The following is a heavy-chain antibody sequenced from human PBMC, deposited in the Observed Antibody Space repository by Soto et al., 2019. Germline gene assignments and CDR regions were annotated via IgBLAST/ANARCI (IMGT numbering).Heavy chain of an antibody. CDR3: AKTINYYDSSGPYPSYFDY. Sequence: PGGSLRLSCAASGFTFSSYAMSWVRQAPGKGLEWVSAISGSGGSTYYADSVKGRFTISRDNSKNTLYLQMNSLRAEDTAVYYCAKTINYYDSSGPYPSYFDYWGQGTLVTVSS. D-gene: IGHD3-22*01. J-gene: IGHJ4*02. CDR2: ISGSGGST. V-gene: IGHV3-23*01. CDR1: GFTFSSYA.